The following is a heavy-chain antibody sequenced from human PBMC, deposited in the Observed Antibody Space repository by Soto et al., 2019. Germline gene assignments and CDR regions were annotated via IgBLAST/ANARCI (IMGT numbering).Heavy chain of an antibody. D-gene: IGHD3-10*01. CDR2: IYSVGTT. V-gene: IGHV3-53*01. Sequence: GGSLRLSCAASGFTVISNYMSWVRPAPGKGLEWVSVIYSVGTTYYADSVKGRFTISRDNSKNTLYLQMNSLRVEDTAVYYCARDRGDYWGQGALVTVSS. CDR3: ARDRGDY. CDR1: GFTVISNY. J-gene: IGHJ4*02.